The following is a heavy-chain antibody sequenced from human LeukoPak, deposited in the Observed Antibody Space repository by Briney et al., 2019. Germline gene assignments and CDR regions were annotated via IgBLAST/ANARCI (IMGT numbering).Heavy chain of an antibody. CDR2: TSSSGSTI. J-gene: IGHJ6*04. CDR1: GFTLSTYD. V-gene: IGHV3-48*03. D-gene: IGHD3-10*02. Sequence: PGGSLRLSCAASGFTLSTYDMHWVRQAPGKGLEWVSYTSSSGSTIYYADSVKGRFTISRDNAKNSLYLQMNSLRAEDTAVYYCAELGITMIGGVWGKGTTVTISS. CDR3: AELGITMIGGV.